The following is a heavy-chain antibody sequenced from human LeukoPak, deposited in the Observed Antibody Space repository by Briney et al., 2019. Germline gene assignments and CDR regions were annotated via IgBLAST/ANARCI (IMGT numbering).Heavy chain of an antibody. J-gene: IGHJ4*02. CDR3: AKDRSYYDSSGYSN. CDR1: GFTFSRYS. V-gene: IGHV3-74*01. D-gene: IGHD3-22*01. CDR2: VNSDGSGT. Sequence: GGSLRLSCAASGFTFSRYSMHWVRQAPGKGLVWVSHVNSDGSGTDYADSVKGRFTISRDNAKNTLYLQMNSLRAEDTAVYYCAKDRSYYDSSGYSNWGQGTLVTVSS.